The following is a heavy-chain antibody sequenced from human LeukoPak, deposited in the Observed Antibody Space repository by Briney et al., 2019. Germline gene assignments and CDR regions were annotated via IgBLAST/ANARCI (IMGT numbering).Heavy chain of an antibody. J-gene: IGHJ4*02. CDR3: ARDYGDYGIDY. CDR1: GGSISSYY. D-gene: IGHD4-17*01. V-gene: IGHV4-59*12. CDR2: IYYSGST. Sequence: SETLSLTCTVSGGSISSYYWSWIRQPPGKGLEWIGYIYYSGSTNYNPSLKSRVTISVDTSKNQFSLKLSSVTAADTAVYYCARDYGDYGIDYWGQGTLVTVSS.